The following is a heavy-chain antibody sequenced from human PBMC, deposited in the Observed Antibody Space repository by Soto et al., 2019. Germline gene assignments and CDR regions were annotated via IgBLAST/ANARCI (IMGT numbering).Heavy chain of an antibody. CDR1: GFTFSSYL. Sequence: GGSLRLSCAASGFTFSSYLMSWVRQAPGKGLEWVANIKQDGSEKYYVDSVKGRFTISRDNAKNSLYLQMNSLRAEDTAVYYCASIYTIFGVVIANDYWGQGTLVTVS. D-gene: IGHD3-3*01. V-gene: IGHV3-7*01. CDR3: ASIYTIFGVVIANDY. CDR2: IKQDGSEK. J-gene: IGHJ4*02.